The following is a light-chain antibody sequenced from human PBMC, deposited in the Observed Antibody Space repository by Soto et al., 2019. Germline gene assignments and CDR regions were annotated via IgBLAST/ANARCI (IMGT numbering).Light chain of an antibody. CDR3: QHYGGSPIT. V-gene: IGKV3-20*01. CDR2: GAS. J-gene: IGKJ5*01. CDR1: QSITTR. Sequence: PGGRATLSCRASQSITTRLAWYPQKPGQPPRLLISGASVRASGVPVRITGSGSGTDFTLTISRLEPEDFAVYYCQHYGGSPITFGLGTRLEIK.